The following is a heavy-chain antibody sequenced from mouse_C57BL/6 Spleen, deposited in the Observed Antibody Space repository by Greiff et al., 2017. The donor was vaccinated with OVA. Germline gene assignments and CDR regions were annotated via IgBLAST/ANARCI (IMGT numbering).Heavy chain of an antibody. CDR1: GYTFTDYE. D-gene: IGHD4-1*01. Sequence: VQLQQSGAELVRPGASVTLSCKASGYTFTDYEMHWVKQTPVHGLGWIGAIDPETGGTAYNQKFKGKAILTADKSSSTAYMELRSLTSEDSAVYYCTRIKTGDWYFDVWGTGTTVTVSS. CDR2: IDPETGGT. J-gene: IGHJ1*03. CDR3: TRIKTGDWYFDV. V-gene: IGHV1-15*01.